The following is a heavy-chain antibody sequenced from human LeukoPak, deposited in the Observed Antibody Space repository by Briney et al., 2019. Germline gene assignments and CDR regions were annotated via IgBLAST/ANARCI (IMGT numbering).Heavy chain of an antibody. CDR1: GYSITSSSW. V-gene: IGHV4-28*01. Sequence: ASDTLSLTCAVSGYSITSSSWWGWIRQPPGKGLEWIGYIYHSGATYYNPSLQSRVTMSVDTSKNQFSLKLSSVTAVDTAVYYCARKENVYYYFDYWGQGTLVTVSS. D-gene: IGHD3-10*01. CDR2: IYHSGAT. CDR3: ARKENVYYYFDY. J-gene: IGHJ4*02.